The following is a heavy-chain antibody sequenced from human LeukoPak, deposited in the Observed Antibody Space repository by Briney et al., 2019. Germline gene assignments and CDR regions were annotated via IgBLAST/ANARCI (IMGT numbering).Heavy chain of an antibody. V-gene: IGHV3-48*04. CDR2: ISSSSSII. CDR1: GFTFNTYN. J-gene: IGHJ5*02. D-gene: IGHD4-17*01. CDR3: ARGATTTRFGRFDP. Sequence: GGSLRLSCVASGFTFNTYNMNWVRQAPGKGLEWLSHISSSSSIIYYADSVKGRFTISRDNPKKSLYLQMNSLRAEDTAVYYCARGATTTRFGRFDPWGQGTLVIVSS.